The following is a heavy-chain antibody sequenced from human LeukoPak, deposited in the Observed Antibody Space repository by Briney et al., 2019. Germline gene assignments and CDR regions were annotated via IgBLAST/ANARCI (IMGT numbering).Heavy chain of an antibody. CDR3: ARDAGYCSSTSCYG. V-gene: IGHV1-18*01. J-gene: IGHJ4*02. CDR2: ISAYNGNT. D-gene: IGHD2-2*01. Sequence: ASVKVSCKASGYTFTSYGISWVRQAPGQGLEWMGWISAYNGNTNYAQKVQGRVTMTTDTSTSTAYMELRSLRSDDTAVYYCARDAGYCSSTSCYGWGQGTLVTVSS. CDR1: GYTFTSYG.